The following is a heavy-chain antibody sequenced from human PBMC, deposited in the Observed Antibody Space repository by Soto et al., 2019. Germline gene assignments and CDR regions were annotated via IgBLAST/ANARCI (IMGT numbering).Heavy chain of an antibody. CDR2: ISSSSSYI. D-gene: IGHD6-6*01. CDR3: ARPFSEYSSCSGDFDY. CDR1: GFTFSSYS. J-gene: IGHJ4*02. Sequence: GESLKISCAASGFTFSSYSMNWVRQAPGKGLEWVSSISSSSSYIYYADSVKGRFTISRDNAKNSLYLQMNSLRAEDTAVYYCARPFSEYSSCSGDFDYWGQGTLVTVSS. V-gene: IGHV3-21*01.